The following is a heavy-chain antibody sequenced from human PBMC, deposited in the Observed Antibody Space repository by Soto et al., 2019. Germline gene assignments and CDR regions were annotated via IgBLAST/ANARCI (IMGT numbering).Heavy chain of an antibody. CDR1: GFTFSSYA. D-gene: IGHD1-26*01. CDR3: ARDPGSDGYYYGMDV. CDR2: ISYDGSNK. Sequence: GGSLRLSCAASGFTFSSYAMHWVRQAPGKGLEWVAVISYDGSNKYYADSVKGRFTISRDNSKNTLYLQMNSRRAEDTAFYCCARDPGSDGYYYGMDVWGQGTTVTVSS. J-gene: IGHJ6*02. V-gene: IGHV3-30*04.